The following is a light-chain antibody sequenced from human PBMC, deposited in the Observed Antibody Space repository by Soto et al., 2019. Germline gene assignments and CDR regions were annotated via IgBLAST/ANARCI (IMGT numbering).Light chain of an antibody. CDR3: QQYDSLPLT. V-gene: IGKV1-33*01. Sequence: DIQMTQSQPSLSASVVDRVTITCQASHDIGNSLNWYQDKPGQAPKLLIFDVSNLQTGVPSRFSGGGSGTDFALTISSLEPEDIATYYCQQYDSLPLTFGQGTRLEI. CDR2: DVS. J-gene: IGKJ5*01. CDR1: HDIGNS.